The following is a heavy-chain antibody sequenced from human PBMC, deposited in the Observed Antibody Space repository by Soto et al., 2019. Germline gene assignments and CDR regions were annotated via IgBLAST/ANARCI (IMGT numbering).Heavy chain of an antibody. J-gene: IGHJ4*02. CDR2: IWFDGSNK. Sequence: QVQLVESGGGVVQPGRSLRLSCAAPGFTFSSYGMNWVRQAPGKGLEWVAVIWFDGSNKYYADSVRGRFTISRDNSKNTVWLQMNSLRAEDTAVYYCARESGGRQLDYWGQGTLVTVSA. CDR1: GFTFSSYG. V-gene: IGHV3-33*01. D-gene: IGHD6-19*01. CDR3: ARESGGRQLDY.